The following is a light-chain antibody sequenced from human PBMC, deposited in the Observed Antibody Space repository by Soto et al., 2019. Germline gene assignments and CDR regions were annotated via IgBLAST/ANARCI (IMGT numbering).Light chain of an antibody. CDR1: SSDVGTYNL. V-gene: IGLV2-14*02. CDR2: EDN. Sequence: QSALTQPASVSGSPGQSITISCTGTSSDVGTYNLVSWYRQYPGKAPKLIIFEDNERPSGVSDRFSGFKSANTAYLTISGVQPEDEADYHCSSYTTIKTVVFGGGTKLTVL. CDR3: SSYTTIKTVV. J-gene: IGLJ2*01.